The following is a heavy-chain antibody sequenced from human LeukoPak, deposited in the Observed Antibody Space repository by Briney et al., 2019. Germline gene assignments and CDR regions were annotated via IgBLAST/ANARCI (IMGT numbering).Heavy chain of an antibody. Sequence: GGSLRLSCAASGFTFSSYGMHWVRQAPGKGLEWVAFIRYDGSNKYYADSVKGRFTISRDNSKNTLYLQMNSLRAEDTAVYYCAKGDAVAGREGPWGQGTLVTVSS. J-gene: IGHJ5*02. D-gene: IGHD6-19*01. CDR2: IRYDGSNK. CDR3: AKGDAVAGREGP. V-gene: IGHV3-30*02. CDR1: GFTFSSYG.